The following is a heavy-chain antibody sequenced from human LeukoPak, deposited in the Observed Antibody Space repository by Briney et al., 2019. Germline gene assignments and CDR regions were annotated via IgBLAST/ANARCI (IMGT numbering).Heavy chain of an antibody. CDR3: ARGGPFGAY. V-gene: IGHV3-74*01. Sequence: GGSLRLSCTASGFSFSGHWMHWARQLPGKGLVWVSRISPTGSTTSYADSVKGRFTISRDNAKNSLYLQMNSLRAEDTAVYYCARGGPFGAYWGQGTLVTVSS. J-gene: IGHJ4*02. CDR1: GFSFSGHW. CDR2: ISPTGSTT. D-gene: IGHD2-21*01.